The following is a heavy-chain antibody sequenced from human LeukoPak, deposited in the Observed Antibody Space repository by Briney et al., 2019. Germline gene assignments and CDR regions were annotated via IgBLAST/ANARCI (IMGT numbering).Heavy chain of an antibody. J-gene: IGHJ4*02. Sequence: PSETLSLTCTVSGGSISSYYWSWIRQPTGKGLEWIGYIYYTGSTNYNPSLESRVTISVDTSKNQFSLNLSSVTAADTAVYYCARSQYYYDNSGYYFWGQGTLVTVSS. V-gene: IGHV4-59*08. D-gene: IGHD3-22*01. CDR2: IYYTGST. CDR1: GGSISSYY. CDR3: ARSQYYYDNSGYYF.